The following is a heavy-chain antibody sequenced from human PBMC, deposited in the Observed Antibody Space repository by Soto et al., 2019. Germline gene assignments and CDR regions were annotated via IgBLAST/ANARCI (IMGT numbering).Heavy chain of an antibody. CDR1: GGTFRTSA. CDR3: ARDKDRLQLGGNYYFILDV. D-gene: IGHD1-1*01. J-gene: IGHJ6*02. V-gene: IGHV1-69*12. CDR2: IMPVFRRP. Sequence: QVQLVQSGAEVKKPGSSVKVSCKASGGTFRTSAISWVRQAPGPGLAWVGGIMPVFRRPKYAQNFQDRVTITADESTSTAYRELNSLRADDTAVYYCARDKDRLQLGGNYYFILDVWGQGTAVTVSS.